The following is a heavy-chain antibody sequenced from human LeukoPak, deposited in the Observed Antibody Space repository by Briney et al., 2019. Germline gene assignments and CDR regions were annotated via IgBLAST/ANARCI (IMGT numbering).Heavy chain of an antibody. D-gene: IGHD3-22*01. CDR1: GFTFSSSG. CDR2: IRYDGSNK. CDR3: AKAKTSDRSGYYSYFDY. V-gene: IGHV3-30*02. J-gene: IGHJ4*02. Sequence: PGGSLRLSCAASGFTFSSSGMHWVRQAPGKGPEWVTFIRYDGSNKYYADSVKGRFTISRDNSKNTLYLQMNSLSAEDTAVYYCAKAKTSDRSGYYSYFDYWGQGSLVTVSS.